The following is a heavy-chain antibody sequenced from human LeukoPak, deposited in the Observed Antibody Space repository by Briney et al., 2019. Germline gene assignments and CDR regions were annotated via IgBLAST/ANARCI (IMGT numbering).Heavy chain of an antibody. V-gene: IGHV1-18*04. CDR1: GYTFTSYG. Sequence: ASVKVSCKASGYTFTSYGISWVRQAPGQGLEWMGWISAYNGNTNYAQKLQGRVTMTTDTSTNTAYMELRSLRSDDTAVYYCARDGKNRDYAGPDYYYGMDVWGKGTTVTVSS. D-gene: IGHD4-17*01. CDR3: ARDGKNRDYAGPDYYYGMDV. CDR2: ISAYNGNT. J-gene: IGHJ6*04.